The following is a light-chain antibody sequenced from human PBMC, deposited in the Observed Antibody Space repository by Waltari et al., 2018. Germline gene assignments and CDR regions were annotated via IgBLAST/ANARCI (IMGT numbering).Light chain of an antibody. V-gene: IGLV1-47*01. CDR2: RND. J-gene: IGLJ3*02. Sequence: QSVLTQPPSASGTPGQRVTISCSGSGPNIGSRSVYWYQQRPGTAPKLLRDRNDRRPCGVPDRCAGSKAGTSAALAISGLRSGDEADDYCVAWDDSLSGRLFGGGTKLTVL. CDR3: VAWDDSLSGRL. CDR1: GPNIGSRS.